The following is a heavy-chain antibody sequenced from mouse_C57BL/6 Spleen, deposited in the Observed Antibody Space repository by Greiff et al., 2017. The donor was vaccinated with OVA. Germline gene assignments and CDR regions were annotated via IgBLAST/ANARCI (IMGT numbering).Heavy chain of an antibody. CDR1: GYTFTDYY. D-gene: IGHD4-1*01. V-gene: IGHV1-76*01. Sequence: QVQLQQSGAELVRPGASVKLSCKASGYTFTDYYINWVKQRPGQGLEWIARIYPGSGNTYYNEKFKGKATLTAEKSSSTAYMQLSSLTSEDSAVYFCARLSRTNWAFAYWGQGTLVTVSA. J-gene: IGHJ3*01. CDR2: IYPGSGNT. CDR3: ARLSRTNWAFAY.